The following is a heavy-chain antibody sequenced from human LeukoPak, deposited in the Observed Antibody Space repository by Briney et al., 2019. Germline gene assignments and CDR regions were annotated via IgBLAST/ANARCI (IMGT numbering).Heavy chain of an antibody. CDR2: IYYSGST. Sequence: SETLSLTCTVSGGSISSGNYYWSWIRQHPGKGLEWIGDIYYSGSTSYNPSLKSRVTISVDTSKNQFSLKLSSVTAADTAVYYCARDWVSGYYFDYWGQGTLVTVSS. J-gene: IGHJ4*02. CDR1: GGSISSGNYY. V-gene: IGHV4-31*03. D-gene: IGHD5-12*01. CDR3: ARDWVSGYYFDY.